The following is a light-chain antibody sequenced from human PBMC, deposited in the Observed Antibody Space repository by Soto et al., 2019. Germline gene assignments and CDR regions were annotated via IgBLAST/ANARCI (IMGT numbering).Light chain of an antibody. V-gene: IGLV1-51*01. CDR3: GTWDSSLSAVV. CDR2: DNN. CDR1: SSNIGDNY. Sequence: QSVLTQPPSVSAAPGQKVTISCSGSSSNIGDNYVSWYQQLPGTAPKHLIYDNNNRPSGIPDRFSGSKSGTSATLGITGLQTGDEADYYCGTWDSSLSAVVFGGGTKLTVL. J-gene: IGLJ2*01.